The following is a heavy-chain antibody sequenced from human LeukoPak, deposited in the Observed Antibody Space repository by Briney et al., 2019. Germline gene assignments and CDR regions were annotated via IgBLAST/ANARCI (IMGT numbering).Heavy chain of an antibody. CDR3: ARVREYCTNGVCHYFDY. CDR1: GYTFTSYG. D-gene: IGHD2-8*01. Sequence: GASVTVSCKASGYTFTSYGISWVRQAPGQGLEWTGWISAYNGNTNYAQKLQGRVTMTTDTSTSTAYMELRSLRSDDTAVYYCARVREYCTNGVCHYFDYWGLGTLVTVSS. J-gene: IGHJ4*02. CDR2: ISAYNGNT. V-gene: IGHV1-18*01.